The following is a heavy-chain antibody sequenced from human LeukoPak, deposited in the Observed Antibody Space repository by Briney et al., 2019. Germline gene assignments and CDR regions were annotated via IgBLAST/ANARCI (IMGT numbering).Heavy chain of an antibody. Sequence: SQTLSLTCTVSGGSISSGGYYWSWIRQHPGKGLEWIGSIYYSGSTNYNPSLQGRVTISLDTSRNQFSLKLSSVTAADTAVYYCASGDNDPLFDYWGQGTLVTVSS. CDR2: IYYSGST. CDR1: GGSISSGGYY. J-gene: IGHJ4*02. V-gene: IGHV4-31*03. CDR3: ASGDNDPLFDY. D-gene: IGHD1-1*01.